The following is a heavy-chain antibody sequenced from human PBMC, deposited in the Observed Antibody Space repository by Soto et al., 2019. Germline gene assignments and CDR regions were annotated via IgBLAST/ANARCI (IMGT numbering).Heavy chain of an antibody. Sequence: QVQLVQSGAEVKKPGASVKVSCKASGYTFTSYGISWVRQAPGQGLEWMGWISAYHGNTNYAQKLQGRVTMTTDTSTSTAYMELRSLRSDDTAVYYCARDRVVVVAATVGYWFDPWGQGTLVTVSS. CDR2: ISAYHGNT. J-gene: IGHJ5*02. CDR3: ARDRVVVVAATVGYWFDP. CDR1: GYTFTSYG. V-gene: IGHV1-18*01. D-gene: IGHD2-15*01.